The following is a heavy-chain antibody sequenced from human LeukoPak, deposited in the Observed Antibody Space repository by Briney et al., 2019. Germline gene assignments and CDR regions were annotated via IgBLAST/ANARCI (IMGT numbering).Heavy chain of an antibody. V-gene: IGHV4-30-4*01. D-gene: IGHD3-22*01. Sequence: SETLSLTCTVSGGSISSGDCYWSWIRQPPGKGLEWIGYIYYSGSTYYNPSLKSRVTISVDTSKNQFSLKLSSVTAADTAVYYCARDSVDDSSLFDYWGQGTLVTVSS. CDR1: GGSISSGDCY. J-gene: IGHJ4*02. CDR3: ARDSVDDSSLFDY. CDR2: IYYSGST.